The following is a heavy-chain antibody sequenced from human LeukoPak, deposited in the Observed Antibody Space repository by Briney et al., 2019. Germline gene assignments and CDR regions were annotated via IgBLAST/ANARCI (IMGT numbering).Heavy chain of an antibody. J-gene: IGHJ4*02. D-gene: IGHD2-8*02. Sequence: GGSLRLSCAASGFTFSSYAIHWVRQGPGKGLEWVAYIAHHGSNKYYAGSVKGRFTISRDNSKRTLYLQMNSLRADDTAVYYCAKDGSWSCTDWGQGTLVTVSS. V-gene: IGHV3-30*02. CDR1: GFTFSSYA. CDR2: IAHHGSNK. CDR3: AKDGSWSCTD.